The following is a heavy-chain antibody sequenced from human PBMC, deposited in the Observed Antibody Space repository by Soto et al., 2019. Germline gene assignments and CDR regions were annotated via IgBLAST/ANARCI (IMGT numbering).Heavy chain of an antibody. CDR1: GFTVSSYA. CDR2: ISGSGGST. D-gene: IGHD3-10*01. V-gene: IGHV3-23*01. J-gene: IGHJ6*02. CDR3: AKDLLTYYYGSGSLLYGMDV. Sequence: PGGSLRLSCAASGFTVSSYAMSWVRQAPGKGLEWVSAISGSGGSTYYADSVKGRFTISRDNSKNTLYLQMNSLRAEDTAVYYCAKDLLTYYYGSGSLLYGMDVWGQGTTVTVSS.